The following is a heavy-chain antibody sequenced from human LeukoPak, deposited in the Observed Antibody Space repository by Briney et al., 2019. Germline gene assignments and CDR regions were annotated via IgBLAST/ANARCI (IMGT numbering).Heavy chain of an antibody. CDR2: IYHTGST. CDR1: GFTFSTYEM. J-gene: IGHJ4*02. V-gene: IGHV4-4*02. CDR3: ARLDSGLDH. D-gene: IGHD2-15*01. Sequence: GSLRLSCAASGFTFSTYEMNWVRQPPGKGLEWIGEIYHTGSTNYDPSLKSRVTISVDKSKNQFSLKVSSVTAADTAVYYCARLDSGLDHWGQGTLVTVSS.